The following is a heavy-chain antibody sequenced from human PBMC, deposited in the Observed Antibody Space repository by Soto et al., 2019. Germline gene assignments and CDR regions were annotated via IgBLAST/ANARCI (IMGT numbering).Heavy chain of an antibody. CDR1: GFTFSSYA. V-gene: IGHV3-23*01. Sequence: GGSLRLSCAASGFTFSSYAMSWVRQAPGKGLEWVSAISGSGGSTYYADSVKGRFTISRDNSKNTLYLQMNSLRAEDTAVYYCAKDRCSGGSCGLGAFDIWGQGTMVTVSS. D-gene: IGHD2-15*01. CDR2: ISGSGGST. J-gene: IGHJ3*02. CDR3: AKDRCSGGSCGLGAFDI.